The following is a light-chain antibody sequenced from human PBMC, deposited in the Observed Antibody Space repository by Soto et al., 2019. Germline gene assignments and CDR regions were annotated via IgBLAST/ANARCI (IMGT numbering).Light chain of an antibody. V-gene: IGKV1-5*01. CDR2: HAS. CDR3: QQYNNFSPWT. CDR1: QSISSW. Sequence: DIQMTQSPSTLSASVGARVTITCRASQSISSWLAWYQQKPGKAPKLLIYHASTLQGGVPSRFSGSGSGTEFTLTISSLLPDDSATYYCQQYNNFSPWTFGQGTKVDIK. J-gene: IGKJ1*01.